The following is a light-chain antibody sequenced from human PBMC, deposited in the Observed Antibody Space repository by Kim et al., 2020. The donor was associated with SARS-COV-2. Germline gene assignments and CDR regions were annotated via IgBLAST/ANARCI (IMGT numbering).Light chain of an antibody. V-gene: IGKV6-21*01. CDR1: QSIGSS. Sequence: YVTPKEKVTITCRASQSIGSSLHWYQQKPGQSPKLLIKYASQSFSGVPSRFSGSGSGTDFTLTISSLEAEDAATYYCHQSGGLPHTFGQGTKLEI. CDR3: HQSGGLPHT. CDR2: YAS. J-gene: IGKJ2*01.